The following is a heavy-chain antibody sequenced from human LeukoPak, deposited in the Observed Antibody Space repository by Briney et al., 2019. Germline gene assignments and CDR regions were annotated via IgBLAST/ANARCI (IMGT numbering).Heavy chain of an antibody. V-gene: IGHV3-30*18. J-gene: IGHJ4*02. CDR3: VKEQDSGGYRTSDY. Sequence: PGGSLRLSCVASGFTFSSCGMHWVRQAPGKGLEWLAVFSYDGIKKYYTDSVKGRFTISRDNSKNTLYLQMNSLRAEDTAVYYCVKEQDSGGYRTSDYWGQGTLVTVSS. CDR2: FSYDGIKK. CDR1: GFTFSSCG. D-gene: IGHD6-19*01.